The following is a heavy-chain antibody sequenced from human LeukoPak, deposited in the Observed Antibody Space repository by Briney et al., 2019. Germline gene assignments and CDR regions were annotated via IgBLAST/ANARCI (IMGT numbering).Heavy chain of an antibody. CDR1: GYTFTGYY. J-gene: IGHJ4*02. CDR2: INPNSGGT. Sequence: GASVKVSCKASGYTFTGYYMHWVRQAPGQGLEWMGWINPNSGGTNYAQKFQGWVTMTRDTSISTAYMELSRLRSDDTAVYYCARGREHYDILTGPGDYFDYWGQGTLVTVSS. D-gene: IGHD3-9*01. V-gene: IGHV1-2*04. CDR3: ARGREHYDILTGPGDYFDY.